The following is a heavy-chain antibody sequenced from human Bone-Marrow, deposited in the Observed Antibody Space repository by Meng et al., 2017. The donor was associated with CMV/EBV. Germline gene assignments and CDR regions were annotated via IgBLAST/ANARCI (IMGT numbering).Heavy chain of an antibody. J-gene: IGHJ5*02. CDR1: GGTFSSYA. D-gene: IGHD1-26*01. Sequence: SVKVSCKASGGTFSSYAINWVRQAPGQGLEWMGGIIPILGITKYAQKFQGRVTMTRDTSISTAYMELSRLRSDDTAVYYCARVEWEVRWFDPWGQGTLVTVSS. CDR2: IIPILGIT. V-gene: IGHV1-69*10. CDR3: ARVEWEVRWFDP.